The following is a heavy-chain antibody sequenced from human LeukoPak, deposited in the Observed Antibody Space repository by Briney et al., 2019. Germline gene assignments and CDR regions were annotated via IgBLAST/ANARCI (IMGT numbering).Heavy chain of an antibody. D-gene: IGHD2-15*01. J-gene: IGHJ4*02. CDR3: AKDFPPRHVVVAATPDY. CDR2: MSHDGSNK. Sequence: GRSLRLSCAASGFPFSGYAMHWVRQAPGKGLEWVAVMSHDGSNKYYADSVKGRFTISRDNSKNTLYLQMNSLRAEDTAVYYCAKDFPPRHVVVAATPDYWGQGTLVTVSS. CDR1: GFPFSGYA. V-gene: IGHV3-30*04.